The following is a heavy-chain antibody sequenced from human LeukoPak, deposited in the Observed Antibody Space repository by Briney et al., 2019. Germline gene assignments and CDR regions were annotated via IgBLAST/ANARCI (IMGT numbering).Heavy chain of an antibody. V-gene: IGHV3-74*01. CDR1: GFTFTNYW. D-gene: IGHD1-26*01. Sequence: PGGSLRLSCAASGFTFTNYWMHWVRHAPGKGLVWVSRSNSAGSSTTYADAVTGRFTISRDNAKSTLYLQMNSLRAEDTAVYYCVRGGSGSYSPFDYWGQGTLVTVSS. J-gene: IGHJ4*02. CDR2: SNSAGSST. CDR3: VRGGSGSYSPFDY.